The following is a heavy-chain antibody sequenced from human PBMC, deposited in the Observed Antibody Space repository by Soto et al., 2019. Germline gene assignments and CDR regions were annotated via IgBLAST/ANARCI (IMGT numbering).Heavy chain of an antibody. CDR3: AAGEISRGGYFDT. Sequence: PGGSLRLSCAPGYNLTPYPVNWVRQAPGKGLEWVAYISSGSDIIYYADSVKGRFSISRDTAKNLVFLQMKSLREDDTAVYYCAAGEISRGGYFDTWGQGTQVTVSS. CDR1: GYNLTPYP. D-gene: IGHD1-26*01. CDR2: ISSGSDII. J-gene: IGHJ5*02. V-gene: IGHV3-48*02.